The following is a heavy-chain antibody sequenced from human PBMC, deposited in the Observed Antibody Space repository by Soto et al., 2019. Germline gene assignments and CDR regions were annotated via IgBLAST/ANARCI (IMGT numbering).Heavy chain of an antibody. J-gene: IGHJ6*02. CDR1: GGSIGSYY. Sequence: TSETLSLTCTVSGGSIGSYYGSWIRQPPGKGLEWIGYIYYSGSTNYNPSLKSRVTISVDTSKSQFSLKLSSVTAADTAVYYCARLTEDPYYYYGMDVWGQGTTVTVSS. CDR2: IYYSGST. V-gene: IGHV4-59*01. CDR3: ARLTEDPYYYYGMDV.